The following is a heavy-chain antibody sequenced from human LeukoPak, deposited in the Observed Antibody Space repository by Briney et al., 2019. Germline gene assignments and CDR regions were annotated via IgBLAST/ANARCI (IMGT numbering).Heavy chain of an antibody. D-gene: IGHD2-8*01. CDR2: IYYSGTT. J-gene: IGHJ1*01. CDR3: ARGTRKHTKAEYLQH. Sequence: KPSETLSLTCTVSGGSISSYYLSWIRQPPGKGLEWIGYIYYSGTTNYNPSLKGRVTISVDTSKNQFSLKLSSVTAADTAVYYCARGTRKHTKAEYLQHWGQGTLVTVSS. CDR1: GGSISSYY. V-gene: IGHV4-59*12.